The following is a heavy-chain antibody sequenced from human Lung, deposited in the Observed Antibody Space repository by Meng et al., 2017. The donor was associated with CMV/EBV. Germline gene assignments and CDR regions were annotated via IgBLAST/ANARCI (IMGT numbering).Heavy chain of an antibody. D-gene: IGHD3-10*02. J-gene: IGHJ3*02. CDR1: GFPVSTNY. V-gene: IGHV3-66*02. CDR2: IYSDTST. Sequence: GESXKISCTASGFPVSTNYMNWVRQAPGKGLEWVSFIYSDTSTYYADSVKGRFTISRDNSKNTVHLQMNSLRTEDTANYYCARDGMRCSIDIWGQGTLVTVSS. CDR3: ARDGMRCSIDI.